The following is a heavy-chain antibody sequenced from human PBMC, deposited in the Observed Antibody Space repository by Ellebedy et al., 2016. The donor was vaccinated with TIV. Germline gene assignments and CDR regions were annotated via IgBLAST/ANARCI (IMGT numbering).Heavy chain of an antibody. Sequence: GESLKISCAASGFTFSSYAMSWVRQAPGKGLEWVAGISSCSSTYYADSVTGRFTISRDNSKNTLYLQMNSLRAEDTAVYYCAKAPNWNYATSSFQRWGQGTLVTVSS. V-gene: IGHV3-23*01. D-gene: IGHD1-7*01. CDR2: ISSCSST. CDR1: GFTFSSYA. CDR3: AKAPNWNYATSSFQR. J-gene: IGHJ1*01.